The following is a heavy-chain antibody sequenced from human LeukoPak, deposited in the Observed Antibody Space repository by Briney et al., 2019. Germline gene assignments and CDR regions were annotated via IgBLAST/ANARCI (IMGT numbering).Heavy chain of an antibody. J-gene: IGHJ4*02. D-gene: IGHD3-9*01. CDR1: GFTFSSYG. Sequence: GGSLRLSYAASGFTFSSYGMHWVRQAPGKGLEWVAVISYDGSNKYYADSVKGRFTISRDNSKNTLYLQMNSLRAEDTAVYYCAKAALRYFDWLSNFDYWGQGTLVTVSS. V-gene: IGHV3-30*18. CDR2: ISYDGSNK. CDR3: AKAALRYFDWLSNFDY.